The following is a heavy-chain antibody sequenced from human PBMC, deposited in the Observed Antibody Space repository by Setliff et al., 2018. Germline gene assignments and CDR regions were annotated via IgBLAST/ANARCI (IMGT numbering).Heavy chain of an antibody. V-gene: IGHV3-64*01. D-gene: IGHD6-19*01. J-gene: IGHJ5*02. CDR3: ARSRTGEYSSGWLNWFDP. CDR1: GFTFSNAW. CDR2: ISSNGGST. Sequence: GGSLRLSCAASGFTFSNAWMSWVRQAPGKGLEWVSYISSNGGSTYYANSVKGRFTISRDNSKNTLYLQMGSLRAEDMAVYYCARSRTGEYSSGWLNWFDPWGQGTLVTVSS.